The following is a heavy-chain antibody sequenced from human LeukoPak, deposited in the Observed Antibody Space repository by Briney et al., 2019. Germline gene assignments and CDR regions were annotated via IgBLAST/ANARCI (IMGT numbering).Heavy chain of an antibody. CDR3: ARGNSHGSGSPDY. CDR2: INTNTGNL. J-gene: IGHJ4*02. V-gene: IGHV7-4-1*02. CDR1: GYTFTRCG. Sequence: ASVKVSCKASGYTFTRCGMNWVRQAPGQGLEWMGWINTNTGNLTYAQGFTGRFVFSLDTSVSTAYLQISGLKPEDTAVYYCARGNSHGSGSPDYWGQGTLVTVSS. D-gene: IGHD3-10*01.